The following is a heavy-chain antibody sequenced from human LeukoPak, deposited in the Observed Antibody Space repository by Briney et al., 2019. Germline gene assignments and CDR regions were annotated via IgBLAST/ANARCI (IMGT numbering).Heavy chain of an antibody. D-gene: IGHD5-24*01. V-gene: IGHV3-21*04. CDR1: GFTFNRYN. CDR3: AKDDRWLQFCC. Sequence: PGGSLRLSCAASGFTFNRYNMNWVRRAPGKGLEWVSSISTSSSYIYYADSVRGRFTISRDNSRNTLYLQMNSLRAEDTAVYYCAKDDRWLQFCCWGQGTLVTVSA. CDR2: ISTSSSYI. J-gene: IGHJ4*02.